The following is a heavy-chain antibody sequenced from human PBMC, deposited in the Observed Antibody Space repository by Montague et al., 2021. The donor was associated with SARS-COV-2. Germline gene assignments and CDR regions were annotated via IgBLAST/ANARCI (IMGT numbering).Heavy chain of an antibody. Sequence: SETLSLTCAVYGGSFIGYYWSWIRQPLGKGLEWIGSIYYSGSTYYNPSLKSRVTISVDTSKNQFSLELSSVTAADTAVYYCARLMTTVSYYYGMDVWGQGTTVTVSS. D-gene: IGHD4-17*01. J-gene: IGHJ6*02. V-gene: IGHV4-34*01. CDR2: IYYSGST. CDR3: ARLMTTVSYYYGMDV. CDR1: GGSFIGYY.